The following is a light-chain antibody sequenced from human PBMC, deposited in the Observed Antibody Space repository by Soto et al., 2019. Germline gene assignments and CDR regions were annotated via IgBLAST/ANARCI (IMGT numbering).Light chain of an antibody. CDR1: RNVGSK. Sequence: EIVMTQSPATLSVSPGEIATLSCRASRNVGSKLAWYMQKPGQSPRLLISGASTRAADFPARFSGSGSGTEFILTISSLQSEDFAFYYCQQYDDWPWTFGQGTRWIS. CDR3: QQYDDWPWT. V-gene: IGKV3-15*01. J-gene: IGKJ1*01. CDR2: GAS.